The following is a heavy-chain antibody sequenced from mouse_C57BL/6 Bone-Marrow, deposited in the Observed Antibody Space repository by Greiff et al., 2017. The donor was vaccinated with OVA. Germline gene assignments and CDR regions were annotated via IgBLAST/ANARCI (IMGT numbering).Heavy chain of an antibody. CDR2: IDPNSGGT. V-gene: IGHV1-72*01. CDR1: GYTFTSYW. J-gene: IGHJ2*01. D-gene: IGHD1-1*01. CDR3: ALLRYWDPYYFDY. Sequence: QVHVKQPGAELVKPGASVKLSCKASGYTFTSYWMHWVKQRPGRGLAWIGRIDPNSGGTKYNEKFKSKATLTVDKPSSTAYMQLSSLTSEDSAVYYCALLRYWDPYYFDYWGQGTTLTVSS.